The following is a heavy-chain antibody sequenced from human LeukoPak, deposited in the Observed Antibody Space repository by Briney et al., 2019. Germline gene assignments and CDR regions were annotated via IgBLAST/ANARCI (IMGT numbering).Heavy chain of an antibody. J-gene: IGHJ4*02. CDR2: INHSGST. CDR1: GGSFSGYY. Sequence: PSETLSLTCAVYGGSFSGYYWSWIRQPPGKGLEWIGEINHSGSTNYNPSLKCRVTISVDTSKNQFSLKLSSVTAADTAVYYCARGPSNDYWGQGTLVTVSS. CDR3: ARGPSNDY. V-gene: IGHV4-34*01.